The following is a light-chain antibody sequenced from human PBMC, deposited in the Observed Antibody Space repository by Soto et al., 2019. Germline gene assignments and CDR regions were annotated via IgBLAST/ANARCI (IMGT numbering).Light chain of an antibody. CDR2: WAS. CDR1: QSVLYSSNNKNY. J-gene: IGKJ5*01. CDR3: QQYYSTPIT. V-gene: IGKV4-1*01. Sequence: DIVMTQSPDSLAVSLGERATINCKSSQSVLYSSNNKNYLSWYQHKPGQPPKLLIYWASTRESGVPDRFSGSGAGTDFPLTISSLQAEDGAVYYCQQYYSTPITFGQGTRLEIK.